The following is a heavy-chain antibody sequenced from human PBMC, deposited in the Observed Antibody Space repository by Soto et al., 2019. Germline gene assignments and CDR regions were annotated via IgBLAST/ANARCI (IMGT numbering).Heavy chain of an antibody. V-gene: IGHV3-30-3*01. CDR1: GFTFSSYA. CDR2: ISYDGSNK. J-gene: IGHJ6*02. CDR3: ASSGPYSPLRFYSYNGIDV. D-gene: IGHD2-15*01. Sequence: PGGSLRLSCAASGFTFSSYAMHWVRQAPGKGLEWVAVISYDGSNKYYADSVKGRFTISRDNSKNTLYLQMNSLRAEDTAVYYCASSGPYSPLRFYSYNGIDVWGQGTTVTVSS.